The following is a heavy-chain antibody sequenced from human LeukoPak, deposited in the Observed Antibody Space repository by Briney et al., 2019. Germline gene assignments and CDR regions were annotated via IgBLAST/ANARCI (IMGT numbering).Heavy chain of an antibody. V-gene: IGHV4-39*07. D-gene: IGHD3-3*01. CDR2: IYHSGST. Sequence: KPSETLSLTCTVSGGSIGSSYYYWGWIRQPPGKGLEWIGEIYHSGSTNYNPSLKSRVTISVDKSKNQFSLKLSSVTAADTAVYYCARVMKVRRFLEWLLFFDYWGQGTLVTVSS. J-gene: IGHJ4*02. CDR3: ARVMKVRRFLEWLLFFDY. CDR1: GGSIGSSYYY.